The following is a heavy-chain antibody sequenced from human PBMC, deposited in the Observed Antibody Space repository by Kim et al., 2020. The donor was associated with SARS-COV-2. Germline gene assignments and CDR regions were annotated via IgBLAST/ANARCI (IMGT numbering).Heavy chain of an antibody. J-gene: IGHJ4*02. CDR2: IYYSGST. CDR1: GGSISTSSYY. CDR3: ARHPSVLGYCSSTSCSGFDY. V-gene: IGHV4-39*01. D-gene: IGHD2-2*01. Sequence: SETLSLTCTVSGGSISTSSYYWGWIRQPPGKGLEWIGSIYYSGSTYYNPSLKSRVTISVDTSKNQFSLKLSSVTAADTAVYYCARHPSVLGYCSSTSCSGFDYWGQGTLVTVSS.